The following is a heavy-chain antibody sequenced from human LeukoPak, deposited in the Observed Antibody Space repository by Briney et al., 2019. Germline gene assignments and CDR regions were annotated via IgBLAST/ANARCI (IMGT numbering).Heavy chain of an antibody. CDR1: GGSFSGYY. Sequence: SETLSLTCAVYGGSFSGYYWSWIRQPPGKGLEWIGEINHSGSTNYNPSLKSRVTMSVDTSKNQFSLKLSSVTAADTAVYYCARGSYRVVPAAALYYYYYMDVWGKGTTVTVSS. CDR2: INHSGST. CDR3: ARGSYRVVPAAALYYYYYMDV. J-gene: IGHJ6*03. D-gene: IGHD2-2*01. V-gene: IGHV4-34*01.